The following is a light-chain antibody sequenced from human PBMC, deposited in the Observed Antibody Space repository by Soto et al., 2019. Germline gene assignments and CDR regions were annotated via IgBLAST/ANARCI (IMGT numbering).Light chain of an antibody. CDR3: QQCKSYSWT. CDR1: QSISSW. Sequence: DIQMTQSPSTLSASVGDRVTITCRASQSISSWLAWYQQKPGKAPKLLIYKASSLESGVPSTFSGSGSGTEFTLTISSLHPDDFQPYYCQQCKSYSWTFGQGTKVEI. J-gene: IGKJ1*01. CDR2: KAS. V-gene: IGKV1-5*03.